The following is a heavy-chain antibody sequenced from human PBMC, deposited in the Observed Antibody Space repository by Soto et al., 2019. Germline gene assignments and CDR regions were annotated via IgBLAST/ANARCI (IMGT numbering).Heavy chain of an antibody. V-gene: IGHV3-23*01. Sequence: EVRLLESGGGLVQPRGSLRLSCAASGFTFSSYAMGWVRQAPGKGLEWVSGIDGSGGDTSFADSVKGRFTISRDNSENTLYLHMNSLRAEDTARYYCAKEIVAAAYVETSPFDFWGQGTLVTVSS. D-gene: IGHD2-15*01. CDR2: IDGSGGDT. J-gene: IGHJ4*02. CDR1: GFTFSSYA. CDR3: AKEIVAAAYVETSPFDF.